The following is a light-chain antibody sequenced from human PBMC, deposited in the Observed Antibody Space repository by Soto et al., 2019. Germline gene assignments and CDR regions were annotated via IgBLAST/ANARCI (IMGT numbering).Light chain of an antibody. CDR3: SSYISSSTLV. CDR1: SSDVGGYNY. CDR2: EVN. Sequence: QSALTQPASVSGSPGQSITISCTGTSSDVGGYNYVSWYQQHPGKAPKLMIYEVNNRPSGVSNRFSGSKSGNTASLTISGLQAEDEADYYCSSYISSSTLVFGTGTKLTVL. J-gene: IGLJ1*01. V-gene: IGLV2-14*01.